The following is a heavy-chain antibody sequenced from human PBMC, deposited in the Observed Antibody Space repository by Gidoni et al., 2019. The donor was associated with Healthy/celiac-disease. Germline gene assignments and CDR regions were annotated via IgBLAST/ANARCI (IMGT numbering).Heavy chain of an antibody. V-gene: IGHV4-30-4*01. CDR3: ARDLLAYCGGDCYFYGMDV. J-gene: IGHJ6*02. CDR2: IYYSGST. D-gene: IGHD2-21*01. Sequence: WIRQPPGKGLEWIGYIYYSGSTYYNPSLKSRVTISVDTSKNQFPLKLSSVTAADTAVYYCARDLLAYCGGDCYFYGMDVWGQGTTVTVSS.